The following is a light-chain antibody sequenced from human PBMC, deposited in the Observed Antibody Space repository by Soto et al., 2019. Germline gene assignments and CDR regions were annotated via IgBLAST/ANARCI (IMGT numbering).Light chain of an antibody. Sequence: EIVMTQSPATLSVSPGERATLSCRASQSVSSNLAWYQQKPGQAPRLLIYGASTRATGIPARFSGSGSGTEFTITISSLQSEYFAVYYCQQYNNWPPMAFGQGTKVEIK. J-gene: IGKJ1*01. CDR1: QSVSSN. CDR3: QQYNNWPPMA. CDR2: GAS. V-gene: IGKV3-15*01.